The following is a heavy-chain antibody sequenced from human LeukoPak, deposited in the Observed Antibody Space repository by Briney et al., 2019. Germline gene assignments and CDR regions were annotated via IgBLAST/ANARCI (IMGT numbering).Heavy chain of an antibody. CDR3: AKGRRAPLVGTITKSWIDY. V-gene: IGHV3-73*01. CDR1: GFTFSGST. J-gene: IGHJ4*02. D-gene: IGHD1-7*01. Sequence: TGGSLRLSCAASGFTFSGSTMLWVRQASGKGLEWVGRIRSKTSSYATAYTASVKGRFTISRDDSKNTAYLQMNSLRAEDTAVYYCAKGRRAPLVGTITKSWIDYWGQGTLVTVSS. CDR2: IRSKTSSYAT.